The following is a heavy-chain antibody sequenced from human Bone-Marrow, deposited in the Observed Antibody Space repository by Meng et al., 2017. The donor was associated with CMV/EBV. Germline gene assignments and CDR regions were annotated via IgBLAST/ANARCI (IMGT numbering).Heavy chain of an antibody. CDR1: GFSLTSRPVG. Sequence: QLSLKESGPTLVKPTQTLTLTCTFSGFSLTSRPVGVGWIRQTPGKALECLALLYWDGDKRYSPSLKNRLTITKDTSKNQVVLTMTNMDPMDTATYYCVHRRTSTSAYSDWGQGTLVTVSS. V-gene: IGHV2-5*02. J-gene: IGHJ4*02. CDR2: LYWDGDK. D-gene: IGHD2-21*01. CDR3: VHRRTSTSAYSD.